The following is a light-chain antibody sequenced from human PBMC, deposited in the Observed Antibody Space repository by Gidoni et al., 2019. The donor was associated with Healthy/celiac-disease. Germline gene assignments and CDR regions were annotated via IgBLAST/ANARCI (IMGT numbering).Light chain of an antibody. J-gene: IGKJ4*02. V-gene: IGKV1-39*01. Sequence: DIQMTQSPSSLSASVGARVTITCRASQSISSYLHWYHQKPGKAPKLLIYAASSLQSGVPSRFSGSGSGTDFTLTISSLQPEDFATYYCQQSYSTPRTFXGXTKVEIK. CDR3: QQSYSTPRT. CDR1: QSISSY. CDR2: AAS.